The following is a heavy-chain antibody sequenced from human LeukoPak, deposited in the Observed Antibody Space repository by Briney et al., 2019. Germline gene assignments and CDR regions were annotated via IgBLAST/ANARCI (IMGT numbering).Heavy chain of an antibody. Sequence: GGSLRLSRAASGAMVDNSAMCWVRQAPGKGLQWIAFISNGGITTYYADSVRGRFTISRDNAKNSLFLQMNSLRAEDTATYYSVTFHLNSGSANWGQGTLVTVSS. CDR1: GAMVDNSA. CDR2: ISNGGITT. D-gene: IGHD3-22*01. J-gene: IGHJ4*02. CDR3: VTFHLNSGSAN. V-gene: IGHV3-48*01.